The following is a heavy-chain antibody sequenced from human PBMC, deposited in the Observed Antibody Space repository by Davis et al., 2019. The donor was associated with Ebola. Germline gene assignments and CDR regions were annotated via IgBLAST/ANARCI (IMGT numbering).Heavy chain of an antibody. J-gene: IGHJ3*02. CDR2: INPSGGST. D-gene: IGHD5-12*01. CDR1: GFTFSSYS. CDR3: ARESLSGYDFRGAFDI. V-gene: IGHV1-46*01. Sequence: GESLKISCAASGFTFSSYSMNWVRQAPGQGLEWMGIINPSGGSTSYAQKFQGRVTMTRDTSTSTVYMELSSLRSEDTAVYYCARESLSGYDFRGAFDIWGQGTMVTVSS.